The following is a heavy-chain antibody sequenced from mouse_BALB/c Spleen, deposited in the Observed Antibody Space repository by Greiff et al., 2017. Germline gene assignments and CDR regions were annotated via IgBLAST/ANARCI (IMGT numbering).Heavy chain of an antibody. Sequence: EVQLQQSGPELVKPGASVKISCKASGYSFTGYYMHWVKQSHVKSLEWIGRINPYNGATSYNQNFKDKASLTVDKSSSTAYMELHSLTSEDTAVYYCARELLSCMDYWGQGTSVTVSS. CDR2: INPYNGAT. CDR3: ARELLSCMDY. V-gene: IGHV1-26*01. D-gene: IGHD2-13*01. J-gene: IGHJ4*01. CDR1: GYSFTGYY.